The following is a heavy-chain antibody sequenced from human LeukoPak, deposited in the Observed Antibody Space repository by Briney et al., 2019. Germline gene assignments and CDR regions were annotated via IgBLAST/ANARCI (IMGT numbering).Heavy chain of an antibody. D-gene: IGHD5/OR15-5a*01. CDR3: ARSLSTDFDY. Sequence: GGSLRLSCAASGFTFSSFGMNWVRQAPGKGLEWISYISTSSLNTIHYADSVKGRFTISRDNARNSLFLQMNSLRAEDTAVYYCARSLSTDFDYWGQGILVTVSS. CDR2: ISTSSLNTI. CDR1: GFTFSSFG. V-gene: IGHV3-48*04. J-gene: IGHJ4*02.